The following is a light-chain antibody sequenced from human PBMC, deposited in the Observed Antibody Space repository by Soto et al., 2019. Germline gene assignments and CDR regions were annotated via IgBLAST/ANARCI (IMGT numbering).Light chain of an antibody. CDR3: QQYYDWPIT. CDR1: QGISTL. CDR2: AAS. V-gene: IGKV3-15*01. Sequence: EFVLTQSPATLSVSPGERATLFCRASQGISTLLAWYQQKPGQAPRLLIYAASTRAAGIPARFSGSGSGTDFTLTISSLQSEDFAIYYCQQYYDWPITFGQGTRLEI. J-gene: IGKJ5*01.